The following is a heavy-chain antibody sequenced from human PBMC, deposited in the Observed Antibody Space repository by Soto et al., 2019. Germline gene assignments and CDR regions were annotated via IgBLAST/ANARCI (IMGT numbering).Heavy chain of an antibody. V-gene: IGHV1-18*01. CDR1: GYTFTNYD. J-gene: IGHJ4*02. D-gene: IGHD6-19*01. CDR2: ISPYSGNT. Sequence: QVQLVQSGAEVKKPGASVKVSCKASGYTFTNYDIGWVRQAPGQGLEWMGWISPYSGNTKFIQKVQGRVTMTTDTFTSTASMELRSLRSDDTAVYYCVRFASSGWYTGGYWGQGTLVTVSS. CDR3: VRFASSGWYTGGY.